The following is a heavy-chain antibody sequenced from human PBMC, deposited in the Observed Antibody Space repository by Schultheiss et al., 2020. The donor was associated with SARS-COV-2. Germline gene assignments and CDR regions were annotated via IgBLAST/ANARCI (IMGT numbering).Heavy chain of an antibody. CDR1: GFTFSSYS. J-gene: IGHJ4*02. Sequence: GGSLRLSCAASGFTFSSYSMNWVRQAPGKGLEWVSSISSSSSYIYYADSVKGRFTISRDNAKNSLYLQMNSLRAEDTAMYYCARDRTAESPAGDYWGQGTMVTVSS. CDR2: ISSSSSYI. V-gene: IGHV3-21*04. CDR3: ARDRTAESPAGDY. D-gene: IGHD1-14*01.